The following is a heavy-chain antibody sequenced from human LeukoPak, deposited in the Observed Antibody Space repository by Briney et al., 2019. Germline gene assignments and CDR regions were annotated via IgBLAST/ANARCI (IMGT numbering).Heavy chain of an antibody. CDR3: AGDYGGNNWFDP. CDR1: GGSISSGSYY. D-gene: IGHD4-23*01. Sequence: SETLSLTCTVSGGSISSGSYYWRWIRQTGGKGLEWIGRIYTSGSTNYNPTIKRRFTISVEKTKNQFTLKLSSVTAADTAVYYCAGDYGGNNWFDPWGQGTLVTVSS. V-gene: IGHV4-61*02. J-gene: IGHJ5*02. CDR2: IYTSGST.